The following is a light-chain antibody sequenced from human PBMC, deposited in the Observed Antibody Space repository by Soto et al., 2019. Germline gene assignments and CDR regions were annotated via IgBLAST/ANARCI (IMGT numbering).Light chain of an antibody. J-gene: IGLJ1*01. CDR1: GLAKQF. CDR2: KDT. V-gene: IGLV3-25*02. CDR3: QIADISDSYV. Sequence: SYELAQPPSVSVSPGQTARITCSGDGLAKQFVYWYQQKPGQAPVLVIYKDTERPSGIPERFSGSSSGTIVTLTISGVQAEDEGDYYCQIADISDSYVFGTGTKLTVL.